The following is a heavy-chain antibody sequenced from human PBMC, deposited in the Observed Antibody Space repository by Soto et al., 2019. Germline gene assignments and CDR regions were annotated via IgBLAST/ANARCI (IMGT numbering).Heavy chain of an antibody. Sequence: EVRLLESGGGLIQPGGSLRLSCAASGFTFSSYVMSWVRQAPGTGLEWVSGISGSGTNTYYADSVKGRFTISRDNSKNTLYLQMTSLRAENTAEYYCAKDNSPYSGYNSFDYWGEGTLFTVSS. CDR1: GFTFSSYV. CDR3: AKDNSPYSGYNSFDY. D-gene: IGHD5-12*01. CDR2: ISGSGTNT. J-gene: IGHJ4*02. V-gene: IGHV3-23*01.